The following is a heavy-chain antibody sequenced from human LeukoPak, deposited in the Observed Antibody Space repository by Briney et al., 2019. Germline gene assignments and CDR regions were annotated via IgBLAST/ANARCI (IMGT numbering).Heavy chain of an antibody. CDR2: IYYSGST. CDR3: ARDLHRYSGSYLLDI. V-gene: IGHV4-31*03. J-gene: IGHJ3*02. Sequence: SETLSLTCTVSGGSISSGGYYWSWIRQHPGKGLEWIGYIYYSGSTYYNPSLKSRVTISVDTSKNQFSLKLSSVTAADTAVYYCARDLHRYSGSYLLDIWGQGTMVTVSS. CDR1: GGSISSGGYY. D-gene: IGHD1-26*01.